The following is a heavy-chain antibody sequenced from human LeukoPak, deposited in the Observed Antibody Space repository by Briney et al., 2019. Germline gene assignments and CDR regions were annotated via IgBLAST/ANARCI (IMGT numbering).Heavy chain of an antibody. CDR2: ISYDGSNK. CDR3: AREPDIVATFGY. Sequence: PGRSLRLSCAASGFTFSSYAMHWVRQAPGKGLEWVAVISYDGSNKYYADSVKGRFTISRDNAKNSLYLQMNSLRAEDTAVYYCAREPDIVATFGYWGQGTLVTVSS. D-gene: IGHD5-12*01. J-gene: IGHJ4*02. V-gene: IGHV3-30-3*01. CDR1: GFTFSSYA.